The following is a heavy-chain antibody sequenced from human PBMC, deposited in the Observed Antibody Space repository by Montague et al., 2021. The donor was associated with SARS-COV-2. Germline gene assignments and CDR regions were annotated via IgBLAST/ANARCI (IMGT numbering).Heavy chain of an antibody. J-gene: IGHJ4*02. V-gene: IGHV4-39*01. Sequence: SETLSLTCTVSGGSISSSCYYWGRIRQPPGKGLEWIGSIHYSGSTYYNPTLRSRVTIYVDTTKNHLSLRLITATAADTAVYYCARQMTSGWEILYYFDYWGQGTLVTVSS. CDR1: GGSISSSCYY. D-gene: IGHD1-26*01. CDR2: IHYSGST. CDR3: ARQMTSGWEILYYFDY.